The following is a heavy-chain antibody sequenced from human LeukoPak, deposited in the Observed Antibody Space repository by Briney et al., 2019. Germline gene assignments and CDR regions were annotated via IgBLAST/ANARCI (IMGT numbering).Heavy chain of an antibody. CDR3: ARDLYSSGWYGY. J-gene: IGHJ4*02. V-gene: IGHV1-2*02. CDR1: GYTFTGYY. CDR2: INPNSGGT. D-gene: IGHD6-19*01. Sequence: ASVKVSCKASGYTFTGYYMHWVRQAPGQGLEWMGWINPNSGGTNYAQKFQGRVTMTRDTSISTAYMELRSLRSDDTAVYYCARDLYSSGWYGYWGQGTLVTVSS.